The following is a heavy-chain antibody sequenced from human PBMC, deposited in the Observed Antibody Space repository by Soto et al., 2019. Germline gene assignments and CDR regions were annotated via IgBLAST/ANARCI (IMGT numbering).Heavy chain of an antibody. Sequence: QVQLVESGGGVVQPGRSLRLSCAASGFTFSSYGMHRVRQAPGKGLEWVAVIWYDGSNKYYADSVKGRFTISRDNSKNTLYLQMNSLRAEDTAVYYCTLVVVAATGSYAFDIWGQGTMVTVSS. CDR2: IWYDGSNK. D-gene: IGHD2-15*01. CDR3: TLVVVAATGSYAFDI. J-gene: IGHJ3*02. CDR1: GFTFSSYG. V-gene: IGHV3-33*01.